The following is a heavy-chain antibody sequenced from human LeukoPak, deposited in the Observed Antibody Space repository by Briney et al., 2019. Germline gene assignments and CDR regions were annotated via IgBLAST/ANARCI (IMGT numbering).Heavy chain of an antibody. Sequence: SETLSLTCTVFGGSISSGDYYWSWIRQPPGKGLEWIGYIYYSGSTYYNPSLKSRVTISVDTSKNQFSLKLSSVTAADTAVYYCARVARTRDYSKGEDVKDIWFDPWGQGTLVTVSS. D-gene: IGHD4-11*01. CDR3: ARVARTRDYSKGEDVKDIWFDP. CDR2: IYYSGST. J-gene: IGHJ5*02. V-gene: IGHV4-30-4*08. CDR1: GGSISSGDYY.